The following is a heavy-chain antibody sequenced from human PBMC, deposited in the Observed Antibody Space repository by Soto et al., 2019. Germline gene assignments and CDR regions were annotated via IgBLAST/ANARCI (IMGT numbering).Heavy chain of an antibody. CDR2: IYYSGST. J-gene: IGHJ5*02. CDR1: GGSISSGDYY. Sequence: SETLSLTCTVSGGSISSGDYYWSWIRQPPGKGLEWIGYIYYSGSTYYNPSLKSRVTISVDTSKNQFSLKLSSVTAADTAVYYCARATYYYDSSGYPNWFDTWGQGTLVTVSS. CDR3: ARATYYYDSSGYPNWFDT. D-gene: IGHD3-22*01. V-gene: IGHV4-30-4*01.